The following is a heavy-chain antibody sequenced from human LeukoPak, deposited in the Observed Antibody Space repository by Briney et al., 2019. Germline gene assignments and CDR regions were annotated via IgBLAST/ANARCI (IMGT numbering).Heavy chain of an antibody. Sequence: PEGSLRLPCAASGFTFSTYWMSWVRQAPGKGLEWVANIRQDGGETYYVDSVKGRFTISRDNAKNSLFLQMNSLRAEDTAVYYCARDKVVGATNLDYWGQGTLVTVSS. D-gene: IGHD1-26*01. CDR1: GFTFSTYW. CDR3: ARDKVVGATNLDY. CDR2: IRQDGGET. J-gene: IGHJ4*02. V-gene: IGHV3-7*01.